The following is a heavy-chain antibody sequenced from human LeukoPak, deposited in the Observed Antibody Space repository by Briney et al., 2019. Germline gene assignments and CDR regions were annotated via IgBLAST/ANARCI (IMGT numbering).Heavy chain of an antibody. Sequence: GGSLRLSCAASGFSFSTYAISWFRQAPGKGLEWVSCISTTSSYIFYADSVRGRFTISRDNAKNSVYLQLDSLRVEDTAVYYCAKESLDLADAFDIWGQGTMVTVSS. J-gene: IGHJ3*02. CDR1: GFSFSTYA. D-gene: IGHD3-3*02. CDR2: ISTTSSYI. CDR3: AKESLDLADAFDI. V-gene: IGHV3-21*04.